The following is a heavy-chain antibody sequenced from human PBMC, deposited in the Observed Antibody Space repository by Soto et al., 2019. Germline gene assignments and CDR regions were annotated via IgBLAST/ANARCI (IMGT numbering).Heavy chain of an antibody. J-gene: IGHJ5*02. D-gene: IGHD3-10*01. CDR2: IIPALGIP. Sequence: QVQLVQSGPQVKKPGSSVKVSCKASGGTFNNYTISWVRQAPRQGFEWMGRIIPALGIPNYAQKFQGRVTMTAEKSTNTAYMELTSLRSDDTARYYCMSHSASGTNDNYFDPWGQGTLVTVSS. CDR1: GGTFNNYT. V-gene: IGHV1-69*02. CDR3: MSHSASGTNDNYFDP.